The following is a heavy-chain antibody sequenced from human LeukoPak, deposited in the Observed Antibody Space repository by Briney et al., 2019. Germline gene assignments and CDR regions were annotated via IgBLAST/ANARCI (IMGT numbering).Heavy chain of an antibody. CDR3: ARGLVPGFLDY. V-gene: IGHV3-74*01. Sequence: GGSLRLSCAASGFTFSSSWMYWVRQAPGKGLVWVSRINSDESITTYADSVTGRFTISRDNAKNTLYLQMNSLRAEDTAVYYCARGLVPGFLDYWGQGTPVTVSS. CDR2: INSDESIT. CDR1: GFTFSSSW. J-gene: IGHJ4*02. D-gene: IGHD4-11*01.